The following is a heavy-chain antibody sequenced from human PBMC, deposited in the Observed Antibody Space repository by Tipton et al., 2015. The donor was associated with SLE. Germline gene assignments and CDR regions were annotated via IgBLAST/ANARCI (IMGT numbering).Heavy chain of an antibody. J-gene: IGHJ4*02. CDR1: GFTFSSDA. CDR2: ISGSGGST. V-gene: IGHV3-23*01. Sequence: SLRLSCAASGFTFSSDAMSWVRRAPGKGLEWVSAISGSGGSTYYADSGKGRFTISRDNSKNTLYLQMNSLRAEDTAVYYCAKDALWPSGVFDYWGQGTLVTVPS. CDR3: AKDALWPSGVFDY. D-gene: IGHD3-10*01.